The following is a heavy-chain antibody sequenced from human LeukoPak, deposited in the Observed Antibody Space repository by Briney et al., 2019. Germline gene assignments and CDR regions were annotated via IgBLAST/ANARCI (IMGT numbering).Heavy chain of an antibody. Sequence: KPSQTLSLTCTVSGGSISSGSYYWSWIRQPAGKGLEWIGRIYTSGSTNYNRSLKSRVTISVDTSKNPFSLKLSSVTAADPAVYYCARDRTYYYDSSGYADAFDIWGQGTMVTVSS. CDR2: IYTSGST. D-gene: IGHD3-22*01. V-gene: IGHV4-61*02. CDR3: ARDRTYYYDSSGYADAFDI. J-gene: IGHJ3*02. CDR1: GGSISSGSYY.